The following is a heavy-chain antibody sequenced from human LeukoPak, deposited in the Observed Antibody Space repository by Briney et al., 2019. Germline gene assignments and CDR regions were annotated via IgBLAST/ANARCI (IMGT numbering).Heavy chain of an antibody. CDR3: ARDGYNYFDF. J-gene: IGHJ4*02. CDR2: ISSNGNTV. CDR1: GFTFRNYY. D-gene: IGHD5-24*01. V-gene: IGHV3-11*01. Sequence: KSGGSLRLSCAASGFTFRNYYMIRIRQAPGKGLEWLSYISSNGNTVYYADSVRGRFTVSRDNVKNSLFVEMNSLRVEDTAVYYCARDGYNYFDFWGQGTLVTVSS.